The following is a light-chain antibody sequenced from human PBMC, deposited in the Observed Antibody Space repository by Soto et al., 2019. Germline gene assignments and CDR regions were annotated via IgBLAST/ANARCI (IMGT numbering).Light chain of an antibody. CDR3: CSYAGHNIVI. J-gene: IGLJ2*01. CDR1: SSDVGNYNY. Sequence: QSALTQPPSVSGSPGQSVSISCTGTSSDVGNYNYVSWYQQHPGKAPKLMIFDVGRRPSGVPGRFSGSKSGNTASLTISGLQAEDEADYYCCSYAGHNIVIFGGGTKLTVL. CDR2: DVG. V-gene: IGLV2-11*01.